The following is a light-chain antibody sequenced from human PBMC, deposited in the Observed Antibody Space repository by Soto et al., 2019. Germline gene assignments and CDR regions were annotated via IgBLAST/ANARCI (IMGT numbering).Light chain of an antibody. CDR3: QQYGSSPPEGT. V-gene: IGKV3-20*01. Sequence: EIVLTQSPGTLSLSPGERATLSCRASQSVSSSYLAWYQQKPGQAPRLLIYGASSRATGIPDRFSGSGSVTDFTLTISRLEPEDFAVYYCQQYGSSPPEGTFGPGTKVDIK. CDR1: QSVSSSY. J-gene: IGKJ3*01. CDR2: GAS.